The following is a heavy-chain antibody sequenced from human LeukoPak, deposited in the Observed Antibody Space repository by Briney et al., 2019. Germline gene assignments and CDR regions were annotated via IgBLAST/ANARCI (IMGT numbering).Heavy chain of an antibody. Sequence: GGSLRLSCAASGFTFDDYAMHWVRQAPGKGLEWVSGISWNRNTIAYADSVKGRFTISRDNAKNSLYLQMNSLRAEDTALYYCAKASKYTYGYGSFDYWGQGTLVTVSS. CDR1: GFTFDDYA. J-gene: IGHJ4*02. V-gene: IGHV3-9*01. CDR3: AKASKYTYGYGSFDY. CDR2: ISWNRNTI. D-gene: IGHD5-18*01.